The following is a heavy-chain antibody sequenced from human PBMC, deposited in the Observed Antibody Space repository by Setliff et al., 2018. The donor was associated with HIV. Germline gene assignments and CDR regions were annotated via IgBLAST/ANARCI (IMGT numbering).Heavy chain of an antibody. Sequence: ASVKVSCKASGYTFTSDYFHWVRQAPGQGLEWMGIITPTGGNYAQKFQGRVTLTRDTSTSTVYMELSRLRSEDTAVYYCARDNSAWAFDYWGQGTLVTVSS. CDR3: ARDNSAWAFDY. CDR1: GYTFTSDY. CDR2: ITPTGG. D-gene: IGHD6-19*01. J-gene: IGHJ4*02. V-gene: IGHV1-46*01.